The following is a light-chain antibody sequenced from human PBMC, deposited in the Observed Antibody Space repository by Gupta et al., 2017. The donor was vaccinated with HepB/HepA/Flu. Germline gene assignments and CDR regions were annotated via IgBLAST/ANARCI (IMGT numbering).Light chain of an antibody. J-gene: IGKJ4*01. CDR2: KAS. CDR3: QQYNRY. CDR1: QSISSW. V-gene: IGKV1-5*03. Sequence: DIQMTQSPSTLSASVGDRVTITCRASQSISSWLAWYQQKPGKAPKLLIYKASSLESGVPSRFSGSGSGTEFTLPISSLQPDDFATYYCQQYNRYFGGGTKVEIK.